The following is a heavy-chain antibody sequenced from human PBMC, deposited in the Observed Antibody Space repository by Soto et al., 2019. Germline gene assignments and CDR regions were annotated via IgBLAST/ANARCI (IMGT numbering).Heavy chain of an antibody. CDR1: GFTFSSYG. D-gene: IGHD4-17*01. CDR3: AKDGRAYGDYDSAFDI. CDR2: ISYDGSNK. J-gene: IGHJ3*02. Sequence: QVQLVESGGGVVQPGRSLRLSCAASGFTFSSYGMHWVRQAPGKGLEWVAVISYDGSNKYYADSVKGRFTISRDNSKNTLYLQMNSLRAEDTAVYYCAKDGRAYGDYDSAFDIWGQGTMVTVSS. V-gene: IGHV3-30*18.